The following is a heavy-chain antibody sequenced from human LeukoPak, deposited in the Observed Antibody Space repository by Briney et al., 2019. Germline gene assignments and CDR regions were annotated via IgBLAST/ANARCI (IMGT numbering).Heavy chain of an antibody. CDR1: AFTFSSYW. V-gene: IGHV3-74*01. J-gene: IGHJ4*02. CDR2: INSDGSST. CDR3: ATSRTFDY. Sequence: PGGSLRLPCPASAFTFSSYWMHWVHQSPGKGLVCVSGINSDGSSTSYADSVKGRFTISRDNAKNTVYLQMNSLRAEDTAVYHCATSRTFDYWGQGTLVTVSS.